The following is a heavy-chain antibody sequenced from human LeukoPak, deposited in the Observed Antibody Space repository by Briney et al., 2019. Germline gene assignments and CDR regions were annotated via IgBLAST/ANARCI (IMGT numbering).Heavy chain of an antibody. D-gene: IGHD6-6*01. Sequence: SETLSLTCTVSGGSINSNYWSWIRQPPGKGLEWIGYIYYSGSINYNPSLKSRVTISVDRSKNQFPLKVSSVTAADTAVYYCARDVGQYSTSSGYYYYGMDVWGQGTTVTVSS. CDR1: GGSINSNY. J-gene: IGHJ6*02. CDR2: IYYSGSI. CDR3: ARDVGQYSTSSGYYYYGMDV. V-gene: IGHV4-59*01.